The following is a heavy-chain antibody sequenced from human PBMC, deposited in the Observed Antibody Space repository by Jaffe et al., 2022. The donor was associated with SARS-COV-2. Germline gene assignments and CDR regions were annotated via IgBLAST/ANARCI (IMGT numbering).Heavy chain of an antibody. V-gene: IGHV3-7*01. CDR1: GFTFSSYW. CDR2: INQDGSEK. D-gene: IGHD1-26*01. J-gene: IGHJ3*02. CDR3: ARDLRKGIVGATRGASDI. Sequence: EVQLVESGGGLVQPGGSLRLSCAASGFTFSSYWMSWVRQAPGKGLEWVANINQDGSEKYYVDSVKGRFTISRDNAKNSLYLQMNSLRAEDTAVYYCARDLRKGIVGATRGASDIWGQGTMVTVSS.